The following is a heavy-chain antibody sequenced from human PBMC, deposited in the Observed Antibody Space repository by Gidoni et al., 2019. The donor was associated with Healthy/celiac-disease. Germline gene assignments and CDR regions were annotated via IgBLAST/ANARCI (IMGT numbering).Heavy chain of an antibody. CDR3: ARAPLAGWLARNERPYFQH. CDR1: GFTFSSYS. J-gene: IGHJ1*01. Sequence: EVQLVESGGGLVKPGASLRLSCSASGFTFSSYSMNWVRQAPGKGLEWVSSMSSSSSYIYYADSVKGRFTISRDNAKNSLYLKMNSLRAEDTAVYYCARAPLAGWLARNERPYFQHWGQGTLVTVSS. CDR2: MSSSSSYI. D-gene: IGHD6-19*01. V-gene: IGHV3-21*01.